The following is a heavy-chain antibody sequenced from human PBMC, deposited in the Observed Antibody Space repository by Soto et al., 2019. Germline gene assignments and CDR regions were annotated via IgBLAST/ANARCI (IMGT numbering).Heavy chain of an antibody. D-gene: IGHD6-19*01. J-gene: IGHJ5*02. CDR3: ATAVAGTSGWFDP. CDR2: INHSGST. CDR1: GGSFSGYY. Sequence: SETLSLTCAIYGGSFSGYYWSWLRQPPGKGLEWIGEINHSGSTNYNPSLKSRVTISADTSKNQFSLKLSSVTAADTAVYYCATAVAGTSGWFDPWGHGTLVTVS. V-gene: IGHV4-34*01.